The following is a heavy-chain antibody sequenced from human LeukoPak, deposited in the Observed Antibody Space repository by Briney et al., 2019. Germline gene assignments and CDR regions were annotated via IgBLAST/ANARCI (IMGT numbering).Heavy chain of an antibody. D-gene: IGHD3-3*01. CDR1: GLTFSSYG. Sequence: GGSLRLSCAASGLTFSSYGMHWVRQAPGKGLDWVAVIWYDGSKEYYADSVKGRFSISRDNSKKTLYLQMNSLRAEDTAVYFCAKQEGLWSGYYSFDYWGQGTLVTVSS. V-gene: IGHV3-33*06. J-gene: IGHJ4*02. CDR3: AKQEGLWSGYYSFDY. CDR2: IWYDGSKE.